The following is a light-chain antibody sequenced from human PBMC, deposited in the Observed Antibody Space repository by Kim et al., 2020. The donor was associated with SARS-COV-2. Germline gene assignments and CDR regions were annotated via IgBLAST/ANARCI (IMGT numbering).Light chain of an antibody. CDR3: QQYGSSPWT. CDR1: QRVSSGY. Sequence: VLTQSPGTLSLSPGERATLSCRASQRVSSGYLAWYQQKPGQAPRLLIYGASSRATGIPDRFSGSGSGTDFTHTISRLEPEDFAVYYCQQYGSSPWTFGQGTKVDIK. CDR2: GAS. V-gene: IGKV3-20*01. J-gene: IGKJ1*01.